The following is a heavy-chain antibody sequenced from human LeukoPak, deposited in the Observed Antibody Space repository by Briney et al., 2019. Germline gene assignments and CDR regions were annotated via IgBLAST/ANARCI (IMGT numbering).Heavy chain of an antibody. CDR2: IYPDDSDT. V-gene: IGHV5-51*01. Sequence: PGESLRISCRGSGYSFTSYWIGWVRQMPGKGVEWMGIIYPDDSDTTYSPSFQGQVTISADKSISTAYLQWSSLKASDTAMYYCARRQSGIAASANFPFDYWGQGTLVTVSS. D-gene: IGHD6-13*01. CDR1: GYSFTSYW. CDR3: ARRQSGIAASANFPFDY. J-gene: IGHJ4*02.